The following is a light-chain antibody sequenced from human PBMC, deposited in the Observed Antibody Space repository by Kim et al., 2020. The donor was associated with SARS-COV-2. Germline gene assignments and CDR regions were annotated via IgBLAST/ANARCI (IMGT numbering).Light chain of an antibody. J-gene: IGLJ2*01. CDR1: SLRSYS. V-gene: IGLV3-19*01. CDR3: SSRDRSANRL. CDR2: AKT. Sequence: SSELTQDPSVYVALGQTVRITCQGDSLRSYSASWYQQRPGQAPVLIIYAKTNRPSGIPERFSGYGSGDTAYLTITSTQAEDEADYYCSSRDRSANRLFGGGTKVTVL.